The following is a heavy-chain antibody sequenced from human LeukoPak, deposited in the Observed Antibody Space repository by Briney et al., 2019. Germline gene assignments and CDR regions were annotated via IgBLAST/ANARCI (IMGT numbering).Heavy chain of an antibody. CDR3: ARETTMVRATFLV. J-gene: IGHJ6*02. Sequence: PGGSLRLSCAASGFTFSSYSMTWVRQAPGKGLEWVSYISSSGSTIYYADSVKGRFTISRDNAKNSLYLQMNSLRAEDTAVYYCARETTMVRATFLVWGQGTTVTVSS. V-gene: IGHV3-48*04. D-gene: IGHD3-10*01. CDR1: GFTFSSYS. CDR2: ISSSGSTI.